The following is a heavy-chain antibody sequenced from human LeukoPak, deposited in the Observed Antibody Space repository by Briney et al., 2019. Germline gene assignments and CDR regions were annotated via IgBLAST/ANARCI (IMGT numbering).Heavy chain of an antibody. CDR1: VFTFSSYI. V-gene: IGHV3-48*04. CDR2: ISSSGRTI. Sequence: GWSLRLSFASSVFTFSSYIMNWVGQAPGKGLDWVSYISSSGRTIYYADSVNGRFTISRHNAKNALYLQMNSLIAHDTAVYYCAELGITMIGGVWGKGTTVTI. D-gene: IGHD3-10*02. CDR3: AELGITMIGGV. J-gene: IGHJ6*03.